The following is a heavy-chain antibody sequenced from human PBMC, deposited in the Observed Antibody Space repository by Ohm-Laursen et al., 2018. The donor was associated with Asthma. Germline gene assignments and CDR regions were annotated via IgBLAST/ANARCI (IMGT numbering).Heavy chain of an antibody. J-gene: IGHJ5*02. CDR2: INAGNGNT. CDR1: GYTFTSYA. Sequence: ESSVKVSCKASGYTFTSYAMHWVRQAPGQRLEWMGWINAGNGNTKYSQKFQGRVTITRDTSASTAYMELSSLRSEDTAVYYCARAIHQTTIYWFDPWGQGTLVTVSS. CDR3: ARAIHQTTIYWFDP. V-gene: IGHV1-3*01. D-gene: IGHD3-9*01.